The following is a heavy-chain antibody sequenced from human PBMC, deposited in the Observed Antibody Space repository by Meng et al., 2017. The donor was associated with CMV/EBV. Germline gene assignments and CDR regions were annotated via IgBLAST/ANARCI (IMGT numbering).Heavy chain of an antibody. Sequence: ESLKISCAASGFTFSSYDMHWVRQATGKGLEWVSAIGTAGDTYYPGSVKGRFTISRENAKNSLYLQMNSLRAGDPAVSYCARARAGGSYVDYWGQGTLVTVSS. CDR3: ARARAGGSYVDY. J-gene: IGHJ4*02. CDR1: GFTFSSYD. V-gene: IGHV3-13*01. D-gene: IGHD1-26*01. CDR2: IGTAGDT.